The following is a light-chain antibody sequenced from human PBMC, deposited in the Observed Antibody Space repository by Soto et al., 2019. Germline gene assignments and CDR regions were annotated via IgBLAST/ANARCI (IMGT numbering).Light chain of an antibody. J-gene: IGKJ5*01. Sequence: EIVLTQSPGTLSLSPGEGATLSCRASQSVTGTNLAWYQQKPGQAPRLLIYGASSRATGIPDRFSGSVSGTDFTLTITRLEPEDFAVFYCQQYGSSEIIFGQGTRLEIK. CDR3: QQYGSSEII. CDR1: QSVTGTN. CDR2: GAS. V-gene: IGKV3-20*01.